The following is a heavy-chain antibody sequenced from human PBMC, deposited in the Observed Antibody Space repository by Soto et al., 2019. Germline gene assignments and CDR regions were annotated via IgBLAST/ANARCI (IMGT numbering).Heavy chain of an antibody. J-gene: IGHJ4*02. CDR1: GGTSTIYT. CDR2: IVPMLRIT. CDR3: ATEKNAAGRVGVFN. Sequence: QVQLVQSGAEVKKPGSSLRVSCETSGGTSTIYTITWVRQARGQGLQWMGRIVPMLRITNYTPDFQGRLTITTDTSTGTAHMELSSLPSEETAVNYCATEKNAAGRVGVFNWGQGTLVSVSS. D-gene: IGHD1-26*01. V-gene: IGHV1-69*08.